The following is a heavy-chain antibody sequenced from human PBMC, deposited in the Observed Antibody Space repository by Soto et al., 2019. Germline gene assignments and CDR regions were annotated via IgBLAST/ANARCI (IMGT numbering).Heavy chain of an antibody. V-gene: IGHV3-30*18. Sequence: PGGSLRLSCAASGFTFSSYGMHWFRQAPGKGLEWVAVISYDGSNKYYADSVKGRFTISRDNSKNTLYLQMNSLRAEDTAVYYCAKDISPSSSGWYAGYDYYYGMDVWGQGTTVTVSS. CDR3: AKDISPSSSGWYAGYDYYYGMDV. D-gene: IGHD6-19*01. CDR1: GFTFSSYG. J-gene: IGHJ6*02. CDR2: ISYDGSNK.